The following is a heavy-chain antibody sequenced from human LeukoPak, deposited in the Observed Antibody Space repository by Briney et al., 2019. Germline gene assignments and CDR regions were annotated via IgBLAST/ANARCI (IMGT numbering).Heavy chain of an antibody. D-gene: IGHD3-9*01. CDR1: GFTSNSYA. CDR2: ISGSGGSK. V-gene: IGHV3-23*01. J-gene: IGHJ4*02. Sequence: GSLRVSCAASGFTSNSYAMSWVGQAPGKGLEWVSAISGSGGSKYYADYVKGGLTISRNNCKNTLYLQMNSTSAEDTAIYYCARGSGYFDRLLEIDYRGQGTLVTVSS. CDR3: ARGSGYFDRLLEIDY.